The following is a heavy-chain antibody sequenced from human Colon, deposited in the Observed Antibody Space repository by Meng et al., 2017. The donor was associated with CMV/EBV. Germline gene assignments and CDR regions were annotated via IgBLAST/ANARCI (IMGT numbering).Heavy chain of an antibody. CDR2: IYYSGNT. CDR3: AGNVEVLPTAKVLWDS. CDR1: GDSINAVTNSIYY. V-gene: IGHV4-39*07. Sequence: SETLSLTCAVSGDSINAVTNSIYYWGWLRQPPGKGLEWIGSIYYSGNTYYNPSLKSRVTISVDTSNNHFSLRLTSVTAADTAVYYCAGNVEVLPTAKVLWDSWGQGMLVTVSS. D-gene: IGHD2-2*01. J-gene: IGHJ4*02.